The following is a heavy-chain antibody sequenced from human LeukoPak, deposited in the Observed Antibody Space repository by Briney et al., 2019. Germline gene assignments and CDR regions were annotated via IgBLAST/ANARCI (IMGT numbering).Heavy chain of an antibody. V-gene: IGHV3-30*02. CDR2: IRSDGSDK. CDR3: RKHASSSDY. J-gene: IGHJ4*02. CDR1: RYIFGIYG. Sequence: PGGSLRLSCAASRYIFGIYGMHCVRQAPGKGLEWVAFIRSDGSDKSYAGSVMGRFTISRDNSKNTLYLQMNTLRAEYTAVYCRRKHASSSDYWGQGTLVTVSS. D-gene: IGHD2-2*01.